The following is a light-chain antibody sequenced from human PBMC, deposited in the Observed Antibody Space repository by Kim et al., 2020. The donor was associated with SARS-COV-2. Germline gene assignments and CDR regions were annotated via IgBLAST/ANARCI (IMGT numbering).Light chain of an antibody. CDR3: GTWDSSLSGGV. Sequence: GQKVTISCSGSSSNIGNSFVSWYQQVPGTAPKLLIYDNNNRPSGIPDRFSGSKSGTSATLGITGLQTGDEADYYCGTWDSSLSGGVFGGGTKLTVL. J-gene: IGLJ3*02. CDR1: SSNIGNSF. CDR2: DNN. V-gene: IGLV1-51*01.